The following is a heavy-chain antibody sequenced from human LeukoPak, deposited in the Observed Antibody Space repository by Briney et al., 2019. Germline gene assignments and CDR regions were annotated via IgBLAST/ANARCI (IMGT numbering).Heavy chain of an antibody. CDR2: IWYDGSNK. CDR1: GFTFSSYG. J-gene: IGHJ3*02. Sequence: GRSLRLSCAASGFTFSSYGMHWVRQAPGKGLEWVAVIWYDGSNKYYADSVKGRFTISRDNSKNTLYLQMNSLRAEDTAVYYCARGYSSSWLNAFDIWGQGTMVTVSS. CDR3: ARGYSSSWLNAFDI. D-gene: IGHD6-13*01. V-gene: IGHV3-33*01.